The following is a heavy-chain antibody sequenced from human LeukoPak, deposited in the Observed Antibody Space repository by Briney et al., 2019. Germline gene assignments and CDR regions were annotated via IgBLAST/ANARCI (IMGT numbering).Heavy chain of an antibody. J-gene: IGHJ4*02. CDR3: ATDGAYGLTH. Sequence: GGSLRLSCAASGVSFSTNWMHWVRQAPGKGLMWVSHVSSDGSRTYTDSVKGRFTVSRDNNKDMVYLQMSSLRAEDTAVYYCATDGAYGLTHWGQGTLVTVSS. V-gene: IGHV3-74*01. CDR1: GVSFSTNW. D-gene: IGHD3-16*01. CDR2: VSSDGSR.